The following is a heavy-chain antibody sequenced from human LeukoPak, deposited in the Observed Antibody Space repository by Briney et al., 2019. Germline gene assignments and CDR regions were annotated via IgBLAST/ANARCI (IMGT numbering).Heavy chain of an antibody. CDR3: AKGGYDSNWYWHFDL. CDR1: GFTFSNYG. CDR2: ISYDGSET. Sequence: GGSLRLSCAASGFTFSNYGMHWVRQAPGKGLEWVAVISYDGSETHYADSVKGRFTISRDNSKNTLYLQMNSLRAEDTAVYYCAKGGYDSNWYWHFDLWGRGTLVTVSS. V-gene: IGHV3-30*18. D-gene: IGHD6-13*01. J-gene: IGHJ2*01.